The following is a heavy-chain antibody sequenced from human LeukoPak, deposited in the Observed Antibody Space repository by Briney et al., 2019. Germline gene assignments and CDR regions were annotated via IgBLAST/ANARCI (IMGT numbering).Heavy chain of an antibody. CDR1: GGSFSGYY. CDR3: ASRYCSSTSCRGSYYYYYYYMDV. Sequence: PSETLSLTCAVYGGSFSGYYWSWIRQPPGKGLEWIGEINHSGSTNYNPSLKSRVTISVDTSKNQFSLKLSSVTAAETAVYYCASRYCSSTSCRGSYYYYYYYMDVWGKGTTVTVSS. J-gene: IGHJ6*03. D-gene: IGHD2-2*01. V-gene: IGHV4-34*01. CDR2: INHSGST.